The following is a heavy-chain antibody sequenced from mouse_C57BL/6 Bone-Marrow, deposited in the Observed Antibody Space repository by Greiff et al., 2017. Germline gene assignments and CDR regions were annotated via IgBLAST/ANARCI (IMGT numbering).Heavy chain of an antibody. V-gene: IGHV2-2*01. CDR3: ARGLLRWALDY. Sequence: QVQLKESGPGLVQPSQSLSITCTVSGFSLTSYGVHWVRQSPGKGLEWLGVIWSGGSTDYNAAFISRLSISKDNSKIQVFFKMNSLQADDTAIYYCARGLLRWALDYWGQGTTLTVSS. J-gene: IGHJ2*01. D-gene: IGHD1-1*01. CDR1: GFSLTSYG. CDR2: IWSGGST.